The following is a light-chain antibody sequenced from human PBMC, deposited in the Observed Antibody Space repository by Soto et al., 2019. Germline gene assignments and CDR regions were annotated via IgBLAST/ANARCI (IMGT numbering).Light chain of an antibody. CDR3: QQYNTYPLT. CDR1: QSISPW. V-gene: IGKV1-5*03. J-gene: IGKJ4*01. CDR2: KAS. Sequence: DIQMIQSPSTLSASVGDSVTITCRASQSISPWLAWYQQKPGKAPTLLIYKASSLEGGVPSRFSGSGSGTDFNITISSLQPDDFATYYCQQYNTYPLTFGGGTKVDIK.